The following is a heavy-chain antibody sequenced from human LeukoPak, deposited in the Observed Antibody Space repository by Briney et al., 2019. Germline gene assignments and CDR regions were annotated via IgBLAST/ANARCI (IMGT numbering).Heavy chain of an antibody. J-gene: IGHJ5*02. CDR3: AKDRESGSPIYGWFDP. CDR1: GFTFSTYA. V-gene: IGHV3-23*01. CDR2: ISGSGDST. Sequence: PGGSLRCSCAASGFTFSTYAMIWVRQAPGKGLEWVSAISGSGDSTYYTDSVKGRFTISRDNSKNTLYLQMNSLRADDTALYYCAKDRESGSPIYGWFDPWGRGTLVTVSS. D-gene: IGHD6-13*01.